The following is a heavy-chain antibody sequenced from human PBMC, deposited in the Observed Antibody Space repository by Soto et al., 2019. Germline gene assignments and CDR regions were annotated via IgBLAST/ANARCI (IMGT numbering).Heavy chain of an antibody. CDR1: GFTFSNAW. CDR3: TTDLYCTNGVCFTFEEDYYYGMDV. V-gene: IGHV3-15*07. Sequence: GGSLRLSCAASGFTFSNAWMNWVRQAPGKGLEWVGRIKSKTDGGTTDYAAPGKGRFTISRDDSKNTLYLQMNSLKTEDTAVYYCTTDLYCTNGVCFTFEEDYYYGMDVWGQGTTVTVSS. CDR2: IKSKTDGGTT. J-gene: IGHJ6*02. D-gene: IGHD2-8*01.